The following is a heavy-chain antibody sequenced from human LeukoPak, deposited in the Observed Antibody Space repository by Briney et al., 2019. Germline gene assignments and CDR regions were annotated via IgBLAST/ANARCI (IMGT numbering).Heavy chain of an antibody. Sequence: PGGSLRLSCAASGFIFDDYAMHWVRQAPGKCLEWVSLISGGGGRTYYADSVKGRFTISRDNSKNSLYLQMNSLRAEDTALYYCARGYYYDSSGYYLSDAFDIWGQGTMVTVSS. V-gene: IGHV3-43*02. CDR3: ARGYYYDSSGYYLSDAFDI. CDR1: GFIFDDYA. J-gene: IGHJ3*02. D-gene: IGHD3-22*01. CDR2: ISGGGGRT.